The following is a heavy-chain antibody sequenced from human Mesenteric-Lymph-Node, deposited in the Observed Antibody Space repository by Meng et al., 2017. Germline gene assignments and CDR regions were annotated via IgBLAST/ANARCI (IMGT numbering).Heavy chain of an antibody. D-gene: IGHD3-16*02. J-gene: IGHJ4*02. CDR1: GFSFSTYD. V-gene: IGHV3-48*04. CDR3: ATAGSYRFDQ. Sequence: GESLKISCAASGFSFSTYDMSWVRQAPGKGLEWVSYISSSGSTIYYADSVKGRFTISRDNAKNSLYLQMNSLRAEDTAVYYCATAGSYRFDQWGQGTLVTVSS. CDR2: ISSSGSTI.